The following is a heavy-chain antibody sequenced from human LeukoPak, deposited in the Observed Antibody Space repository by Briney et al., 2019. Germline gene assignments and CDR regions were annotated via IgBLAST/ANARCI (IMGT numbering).Heavy chain of an antibody. D-gene: IGHD3-22*01. Sequence: SVKVSCKASGGTFTNYAFNWVRQAPGQGLEWMGRIIPIFDSAHYAQRFQGGITITTDESSTTAYMTLSSLTSDDTAVYYCASQDASIYSESSTSPTYSDWGQGTLVTVSS. CDR3: ASQDASIYSESSTSPTYSD. CDR1: GGTFTNYA. CDR2: IIPIFDSA. J-gene: IGHJ4*02. V-gene: IGHV1-69*05.